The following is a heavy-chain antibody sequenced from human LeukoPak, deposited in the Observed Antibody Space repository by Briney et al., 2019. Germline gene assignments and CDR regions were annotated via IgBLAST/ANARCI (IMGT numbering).Heavy chain of an antibody. CDR2: IIPILGIA. V-gene: IGHV1-69*04. J-gene: IGHJ4*02. CDR3: ARDLGGNSDY. D-gene: IGHD4-23*01. Sequence: GASVKVSCKASGGTFSSYAISWVRQAPGQGLEWMGRIIPILGIANYAQKFQGRVTITADKSTSTAYMELNSLRSEDTAVYYCARDLGGNSDYWGQGTLVTVSS. CDR1: GGTFSSYA.